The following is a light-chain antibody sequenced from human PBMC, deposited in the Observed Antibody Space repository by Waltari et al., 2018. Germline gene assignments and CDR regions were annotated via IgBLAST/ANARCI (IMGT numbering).Light chain of an antibody. CDR2: WAS. CDR3: QQYYSNPQT. CDR1: QSVLYSSNNKDY. Sequence: DIVMTQSPDSLAVSLGERATINCKSSQSVLYSSNNKDYLAWYQQKPGQPPKLLIYWASILESGVPDRFSGSGSGTDFTLTISSLQAEDVAVYYCQQYYSNPQTFGQGTKLEIK. V-gene: IGKV4-1*01. J-gene: IGKJ2*01.